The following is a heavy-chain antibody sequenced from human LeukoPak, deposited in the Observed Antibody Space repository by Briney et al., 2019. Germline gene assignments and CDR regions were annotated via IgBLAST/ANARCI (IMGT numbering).Heavy chain of an antibody. V-gene: IGHV4-59*01. CDR1: GGSISSYY. Sequence: SETLSLTCTVPGGSISSYYWSWIRQPPGKGLEWIGYIYYSGSTNYNPSLKNRSTISVDTSTNQFSLKLSSVAAADTAVYYCARGEYDHVWGRHDYWGQGTLVTVSS. J-gene: IGHJ4*02. D-gene: IGHD3-16*01. CDR3: ARGEYDHVWGRHDY. CDR2: IYYSGST.